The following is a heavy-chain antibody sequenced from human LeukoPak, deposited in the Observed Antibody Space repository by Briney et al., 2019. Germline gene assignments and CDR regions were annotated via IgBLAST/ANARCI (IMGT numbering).Heavy chain of an antibody. CDR1: GGSFSGYY. V-gene: IGHV4-34*01. J-gene: IGHJ4*02. D-gene: IGHD6-13*01. CDR2: INHSGST. Sequence: SETLSLTCAVYGGSFSGYYWSWIRQPPGKGLEWSGEINHSGSTNYNPSLKSRVTISVDTSKNQFSLKLSSVTAADTAVYYCARRRYSSSWRGLFYCFDYWGQGTLVTVSS. CDR3: ARRRYSSSWRGLFYCFDY.